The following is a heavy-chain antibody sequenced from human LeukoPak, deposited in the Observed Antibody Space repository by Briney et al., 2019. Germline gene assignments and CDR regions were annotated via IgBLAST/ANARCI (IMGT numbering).Heavy chain of an antibody. V-gene: IGHV1-69*13. J-gene: IGHJ1*01. CDR3: ARDSSEFWSLIPH. Sequence: ASVKVSCTASGGTFSSNAISWVRQAPGQGLEWMGGIVPIFGTAKYAQKLQGRVTITADESTSTVYMELSRLRSEDTAVYYCARDSSEFWSLIPHWGQGTLVTVSS. CDR1: GGTFSSNA. D-gene: IGHD3-3*01. CDR2: IVPIFGTA.